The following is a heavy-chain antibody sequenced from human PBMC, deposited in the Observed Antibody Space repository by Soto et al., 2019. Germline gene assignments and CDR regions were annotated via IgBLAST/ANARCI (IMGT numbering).Heavy chain of an antibody. CDR2: MNTNSDDT. CDR1: GYTFTSYD. D-gene: IGHD6-13*01. V-gene: IGHV1-8*01. J-gene: IGHJ6*02. CDR3: AREWSAAGHFYGMDV. Sequence: ASVKVSCKTSGYTFTSYDINWVRQAPGQGLEWVGWMNTNSDDTRSAQKFRGRLTLTRDKSMRAVYMKLSNLRPDDSAVYYCAREWSAAGHFYGMDVWGHRTTVTVSS.